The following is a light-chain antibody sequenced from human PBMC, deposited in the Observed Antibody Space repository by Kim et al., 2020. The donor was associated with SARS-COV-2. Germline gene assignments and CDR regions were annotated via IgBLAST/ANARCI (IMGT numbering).Light chain of an antibody. CDR1: SSDIGAYNH. CDR3: STYTTSGTWV. CDR2: EVT. J-gene: IGLJ3*02. V-gene: IGLV2-14*01. Sequence: QSALTQPASVSGSPGQSITISCSGTSSDIGAYNHVSWYQQPPGTVPKLIIYEVTNRPSGISNRFSGSKSDNTASLTISGLQAEDEGDYYCSTYTTSGTWVFGGGTKVTVL.